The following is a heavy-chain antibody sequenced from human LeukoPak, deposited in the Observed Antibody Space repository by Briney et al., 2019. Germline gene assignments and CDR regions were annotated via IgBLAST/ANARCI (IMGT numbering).Heavy chain of an antibody. D-gene: IGHD1-26*01. J-gene: IGHJ4*02. CDR3: ASSYWEGGPFDY. V-gene: IGHV1-69*06. Sequence: SVKVSCKASGGTFSSYAISWVRQAPGQGLEWMGRIIPIFGTANYAQKFQGRVTITADKSTSTAYMELSSLRSEDTAVYYCASSYWEGGPFDYWGQGTLVTVSS. CDR2: IIPIFGTA. CDR1: GGTFSSYA.